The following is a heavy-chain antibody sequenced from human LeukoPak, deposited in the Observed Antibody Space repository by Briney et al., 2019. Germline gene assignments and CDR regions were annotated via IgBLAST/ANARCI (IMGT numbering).Heavy chain of an antibody. CDR3: ARAVDGSGSRPFDY. V-gene: IGHV3-74*01. D-gene: IGHD3-10*01. Sequence: GGSLRLSCAASGFSFTYYWMHWVRQAPGKGLVWVSRINSDGSSTTYADSVKGRFTISRDNAKNTLYLQMNSLRAEDTAAYYCARAVDGSGSRPFDYWGQGTLVTVSS. CDR1: GFSFTYYW. CDR2: INSDGSST. J-gene: IGHJ4*02.